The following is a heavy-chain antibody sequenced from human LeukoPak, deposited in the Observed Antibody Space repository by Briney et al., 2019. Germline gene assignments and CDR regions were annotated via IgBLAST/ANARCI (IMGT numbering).Heavy chain of an antibody. CDR2: ISYDGANK. V-gene: IGHV3-30-3*01. J-gene: IGHJ4*02. D-gene: IGHD5-18*01. CDR1: GFTFSSYA. Sequence: PGGSLRLSCAASGFTFSSYAMHWVRQAPGKGLEWVVVISYDGANKFYADSVKGRFTITRDNSKNTLYLEMNSLRAEDTALYYCARGPDXSLXYXXGLDSWGQGTXVTVSS. CDR3: ARGPDXSLXYXXGLDS.